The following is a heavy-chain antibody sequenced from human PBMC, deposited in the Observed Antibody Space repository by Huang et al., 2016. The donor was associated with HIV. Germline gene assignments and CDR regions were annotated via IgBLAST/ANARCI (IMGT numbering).Heavy chain of an antibody. CDR1: GGSFTGNY. CDR2: VNDSVAT. V-gene: IGHV4-34*02. D-gene: IGHD3-3*01. Sequence: QMQLQQRGAGLLKPSETLSLTCGVSGGSFTGNYLTWIRQAPGKGLEWIGEVNDSVATNDNPSLNGRVTISLDKSNRELSLNLRSVTAADTAVYYCARQWTILEWLLGLDVWGQGTTVIVSS. CDR3: ARQWTILEWLLGLDV. J-gene: IGHJ6*02.